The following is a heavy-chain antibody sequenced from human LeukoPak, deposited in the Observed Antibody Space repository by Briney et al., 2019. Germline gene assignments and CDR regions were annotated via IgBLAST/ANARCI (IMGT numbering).Heavy chain of an antibody. CDR1: GFIFYDYV. J-gene: IGHJ6*03. CDR2: IRWDGGGT. D-gene: IGHD1-26*01. Sequence: PGGSLRLSCAASGFIFYDYVMQWVRHAPGKGLEWVSLIRWDGGGTFYAESVTRRFTISRDNSKNSLYFQMNSLKIEDTALYYCAKEEKSRSWSEMDLCGKGTTVIVSS. CDR3: AKEEKSRSWSEMDL. V-gene: IGHV3-43D*04.